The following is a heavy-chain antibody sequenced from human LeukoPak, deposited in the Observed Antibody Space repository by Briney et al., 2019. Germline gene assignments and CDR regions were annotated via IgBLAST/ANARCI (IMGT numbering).Heavy chain of an antibody. CDR3: ARDLRARGYSYGYPYYFDY. CDR2: ISAYNGNT. Sequence: ASVKVSCKATGYTFTSYGISWVRQAPGQGLEWIGWISAYNGNTYYAQKLQGRVTITTDTSTSTAYMELRSLRSDDTAVYYCARDLRARGYSYGYPYYFDYWGQGTLVTVSS. CDR1: GYTFTSYG. J-gene: IGHJ4*02. V-gene: IGHV1-18*01. D-gene: IGHD5-18*01.